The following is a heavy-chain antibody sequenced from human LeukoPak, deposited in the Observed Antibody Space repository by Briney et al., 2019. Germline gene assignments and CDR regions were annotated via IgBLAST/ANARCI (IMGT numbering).Heavy chain of an antibody. CDR3: ARGTGVVTGNWFDP. V-gene: IGHV1-69*05. Sequence: ASVKVSCKASGGTFSSYANSWVRQAPGQGLEWMGGIIPIFGTANYAQKFQGRVTMTRDTSTSTVYMELSSLRSEDTAVYYCARGTGVVTGNWFDPWGQGTLVTVSS. CDR1: GGTFSSYA. J-gene: IGHJ5*02. CDR2: IIPIFGTA. D-gene: IGHD3-3*01.